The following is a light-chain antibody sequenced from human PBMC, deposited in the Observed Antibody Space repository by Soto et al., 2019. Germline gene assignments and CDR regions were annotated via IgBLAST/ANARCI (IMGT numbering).Light chain of an antibody. Sequence: EIVLTQSPGILSLSPGERASLSCGGSQSISSSFLAWYQQKPGQAPRLLIYGASSRATGIPDRFSGSGSGTDFTLTISRLEPEDFAVYYCQQYGNSPTTFGQGTKVDIK. J-gene: IGKJ1*01. CDR3: QQYGNSPTT. CDR1: QSISSSF. V-gene: IGKV3-20*01. CDR2: GAS.